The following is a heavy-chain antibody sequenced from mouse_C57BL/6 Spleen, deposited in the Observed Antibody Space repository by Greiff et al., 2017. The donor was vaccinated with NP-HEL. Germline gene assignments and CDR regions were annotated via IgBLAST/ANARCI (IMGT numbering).Heavy chain of an antibody. J-gene: IGHJ4*01. CDR1: GYTFTSSW. CDR3: ARVGSYYAMDY. V-gene: IGHV1-55*01. CDR2: IYPGSGST. Sequence: VQLQQSGAELVKPGASVKMSCKASGYTFTSSWITWVQQRPGHGLEWIGDIYPGSGSTTYNEKFKSKATLTVDTSSSTAYMQLSSLTSEDSAVYYCARVGSYYAMDYWGQGTSVTVSS.